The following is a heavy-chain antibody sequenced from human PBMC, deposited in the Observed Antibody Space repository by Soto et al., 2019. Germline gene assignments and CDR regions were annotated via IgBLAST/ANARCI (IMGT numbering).Heavy chain of an antibody. D-gene: IGHD4-17*01. Sequence: QVQLVQSGADVKRPGASVKISCKASGYTITKYNIHWVRQAPGQRPEWMGWLHADNDDTKYSPRFQGRVTITRDTSANTAFMELNSLTSEDTAVYYCARDGDNRAHFDYWGQETLVTVSS. V-gene: IGHV1-3*01. CDR1: GYTITKYN. CDR2: LHADNDDT. J-gene: IGHJ4*02. CDR3: ARDGDNRAHFDY.